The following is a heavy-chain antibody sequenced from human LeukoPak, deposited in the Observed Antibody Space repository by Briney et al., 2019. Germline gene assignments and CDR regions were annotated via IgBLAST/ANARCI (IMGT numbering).Heavy chain of an antibody. CDR3: TTDYYDSSGPEAYFDY. Sequence: PGGSLRLSCAASGFTFSNAWMSWVRQAPGKGLEWVGRIKSKTDGGTTDYAAPVKGRFTISRDDSKNTLYLQMNGLKTEDTAVYYCTTDYYDSSGPEAYFDYWGQGTLVTVSS. V-gene: IGHV3-15*01. D-gene: IGHD3-22*01. CDR2: IKSKTDGGTT. J-gene: IGHJ4*02. CDR1: GFTFSNAW.